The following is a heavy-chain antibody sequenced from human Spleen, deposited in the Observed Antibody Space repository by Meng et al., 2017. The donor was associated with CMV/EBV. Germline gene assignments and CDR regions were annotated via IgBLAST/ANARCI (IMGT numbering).Heavy chain of an antibody. V-gene: IGHV3-30*02. CDR3: AKDLITMVRGVVWYFDL. D-gene: IGHD3-10*01. CDR2: IRYDGTTK. Sequence: FTFRYDGMTCVRQAPGKRLEWVALIRYDGTTKYYADSVLGRFTISRDDSTNTLYLQMNSLRAEDTALYYCAKDLITMVRGVVWYFDLWGRGTLVTVSS. CDR1: FTFRYDG. J-gene: IGHJ2*01.